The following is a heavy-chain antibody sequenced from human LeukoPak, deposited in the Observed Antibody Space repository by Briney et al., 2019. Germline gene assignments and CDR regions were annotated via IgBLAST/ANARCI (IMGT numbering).Heavy chain of an antibody. CDR3: ARAAYPEQLVMSWFDP. CDR2: INPNSGGT. Sequence: GASVKVSCKASGYTFTGYYMHWVRQAPGQGLEWMGWINPNSGGTNYAQKFQGRVTMTRDTSISTAYMELSRLRSDDTAVYYCARAAYPEQLVMSWFDPWGQGTLVTVSS. J-gene: IGHJ5*02. V-gene: IGHV1-2*02. CDR1: GYTFTGYY. D-gene: IGHD6-6*01.